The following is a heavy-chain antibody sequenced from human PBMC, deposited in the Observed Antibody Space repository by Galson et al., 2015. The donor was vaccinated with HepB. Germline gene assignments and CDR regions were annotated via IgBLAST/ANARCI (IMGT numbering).Heavy chain of an antibody. CDR1: GFSLTSHG. CDR2: ITSDESKK. Sequence: SLRLSCAVSGFSLTSHGLLWLRQAPGRGLEWVAAITSDESKKFYADPVKGRFIVSRDTSVNTLYLQMTSLRPDDTATYYCARAPGNNFWDYFDYWGQGTPVVVSS. CDR3: ARAPGNNFWDYFDY. J-gene: IGHJ4*02. D-gene: IGHD3-3*01. V-gene: IGHV3-30*14.